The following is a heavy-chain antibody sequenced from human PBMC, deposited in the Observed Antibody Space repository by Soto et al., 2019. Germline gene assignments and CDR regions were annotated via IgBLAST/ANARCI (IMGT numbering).Heavy chain of an antibody. Sequence: GGSLRLSCAASGFTFSSYGMHWVRQAPGKGLEWVAVIWYDGSNKYYADSVKGRFTISRDNSKNTLYLQMSSLRAEDTAVYYCARGGHYYYYYYMDVWGKGTTVTVSS. J-gene: IGHJ6*03. CDR3: ARGGHYYYYYYMDV. V-gene: IGHV3-33*01. D-gene: IGHD6-25*01. CDR1: GFTFSSYG. CDR2: IWYDGSNK.